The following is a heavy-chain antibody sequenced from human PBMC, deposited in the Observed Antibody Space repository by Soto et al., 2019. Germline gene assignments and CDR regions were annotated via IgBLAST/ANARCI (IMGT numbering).Heavy chain of an antibody. V-gene: IGHV1-2*04. CDR2: INPNSGGT. Sequence: ASVKVSCKASGGTFSSYTISWVRQAPGQGLEWMGRINPNSGGTNYAQKFQGWVTMTRDTSISTAYMELSRLRSDDTAVYYCARDHRGTIDYWGQGTLVTVSS. CDR1: GGTFSSYT. J-gene: IGHJ4*02. CDR3: ARDHRGTIDY.